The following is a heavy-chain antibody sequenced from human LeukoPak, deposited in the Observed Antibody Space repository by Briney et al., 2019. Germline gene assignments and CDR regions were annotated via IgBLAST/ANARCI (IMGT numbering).Heavy chain of an antibody. CDR2: ISYDGSNK. V-gene: IGHV3-30*03. CDR1: GFTXSSYG. CDR3: ARGHYQLS. D-gene: IGHD2-2*01. Sequence: SLRLSCAASGFTXSSYGMHWXRXAPGKGLEWVAVISYDGSNKYYADSVKGRFTISRDNSKNSLYLLMNSLRAEDTAVYYCARGHYQLSWGQGILVTVSS. J-gene: IGHJ5*02.